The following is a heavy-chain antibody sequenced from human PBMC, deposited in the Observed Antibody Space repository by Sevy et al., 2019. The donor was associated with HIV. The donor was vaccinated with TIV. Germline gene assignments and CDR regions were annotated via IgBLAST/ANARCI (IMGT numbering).Heavy chain of an antibody. V-gene: IGHV3-33*06. J-gene: IGHJ4*02. CDR3: VKDVGVGSTRRYADY. CDR2: IWYEGSNE. CDR1: GFSFRTYA. Sequence: GESLKISCAASGFSFRTYAMHWVRQAPGKGLEWVAGIWYEGSNENHADSVKGRFTISRDNSKNTLYLQMNSLRAEDTAVYYCVKDVGVGSTRRYADYWGQGTLVTVSS. D-gene: IGHD1-26*01.